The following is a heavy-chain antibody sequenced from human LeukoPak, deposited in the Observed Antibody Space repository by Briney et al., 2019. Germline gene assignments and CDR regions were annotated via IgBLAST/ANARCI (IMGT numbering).Heavy chain of an antibody. V-gene: IGHV1-2*02. CDR3: ARDVSSTPNWEFDY. CDR2: INANSGGT. CDR1: GYTFADYF. J-gene: IGHJ4*02. D-gene: IGHD1-26*01. Sequence: ASVKVSCETSGYTFADYFIHWVRQAPGQGLEWVGGINANSGGTEYQQKFQGGVTMTRDTYISTAYVEVNWLISDDTAIYYCARDVSSTPNWEFDYWGQGTLVTVSS.